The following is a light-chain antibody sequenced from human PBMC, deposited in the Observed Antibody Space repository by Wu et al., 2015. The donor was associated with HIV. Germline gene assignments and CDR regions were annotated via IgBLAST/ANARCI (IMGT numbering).Light chain of an antibody. CDR1: QSINNNY. J-gene: IGKJ2*03. CDR3: QQYGSSPRS. Sequence: ETVLTQSPGILSLSPGERATLSCRASQSINNNYLAWYQQKPGQAPRLLIHGASSRVTGIPSRFSGSGSGTDFTLTISRLEPEDFAVYYCQQYGSSPRSFGQGTKLEIK. V-gene: IGKV3-20*01. CDR2: GAS.